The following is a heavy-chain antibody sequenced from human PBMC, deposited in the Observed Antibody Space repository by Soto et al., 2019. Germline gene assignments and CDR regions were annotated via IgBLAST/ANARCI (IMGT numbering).Heavy chain of an antibody. D-gene: IGHD3-22*01. Sequence: GGSLRLSCAASGFTFSSYAMHWVRQAPGKGLEWVAVISYDGSNKYYADSVKGRFTISRDNSKNTLYLQMNSLRAEDTAVYYCARDLYYYDSNCMDVWGQGTTVTVSS. CDR2: ISYDGSNK. CDR3: ARDLYYYDSNCMDV. V-gene: IGHV3-30-3*01. J-gene: IGHJ6*02. CDR1: GFTFSSYA.